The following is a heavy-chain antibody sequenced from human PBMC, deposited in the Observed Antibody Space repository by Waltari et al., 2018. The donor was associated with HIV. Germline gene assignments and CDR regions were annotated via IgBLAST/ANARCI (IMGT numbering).Heavy chain of an antibody. CDR2: ISTYNCKT. CDR3: ARDSQVGRHNYYYYGMDV. Sequence: QVRLVQSGAEMKKPGASVKVSCEASGYTFNTYGVSWVRQAPGQGPEWMGWISTYNCKTYNAQNVQGRVSMTTDTSTSTAHMELRDLTSDDTAVYYCARDSQVGRHNYYYYGMDVWGQGTPVTVSS. D-gene: IGHD1-26*01. V-gene: IGHV1-18*01. J-gene: IGHJ6*02. CDR1: GYTFNTYG.